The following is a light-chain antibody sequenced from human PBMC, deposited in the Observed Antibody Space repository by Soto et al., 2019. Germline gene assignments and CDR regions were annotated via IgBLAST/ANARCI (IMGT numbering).Light chain of an antibody. CDR3: HRYISYPWT. V-gene: IGKV1-5*03. CDR2: NAS. Sequence: DIQMTQSPSTLSASVGDRVTITCRASQSISSWLAWYQQKPGKAPKLLIYNASSLESGVTSRFSGSGSGTEFTLNISSLQPDDSETYHYHRYISYPWTFGERTKVSIK. J-gene: IGKJ1*01. CDR1: QSISSW.